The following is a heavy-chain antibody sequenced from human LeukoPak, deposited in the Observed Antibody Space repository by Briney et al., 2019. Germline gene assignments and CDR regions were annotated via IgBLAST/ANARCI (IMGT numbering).Heavy chain of an antibody. CDR2: IYPGDSDT. V-gene: IGHV5-51*01. Sequence: GESLKISCKGSGYSFPSYWIGWVRQMPGKGLGWMGFIYPGDSDTRYSPSFQGQVTISADKSISTAYLQWSSLKASDTAMYYCARRYCSGSSCYPVAFDIWGQGTMVTVSS. CDR1: GYSFPSYW. J-gene: IGHJ3*02. CDR3: ARRYCSGSSCYPVAFDI. D-gene: IGHD2-15*01.